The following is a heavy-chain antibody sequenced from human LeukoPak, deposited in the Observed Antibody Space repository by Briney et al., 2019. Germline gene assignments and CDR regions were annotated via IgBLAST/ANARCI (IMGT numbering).Heavy chain of an antibody. Sequence: GGSQRLSCAASGFTFSSYAVHWVRQAPGKGMEWVAVISYDGSNKYYADSVKGRFTISRDNSKNTLYLQMNSLRAEDTALYYCAGLQLWLTSYFDYWGQGTLVTVSS. J-gene: IGHJ4*02. D-gene: IGHD5-18*01. CDR2: ISYDGSNK. CDR3: AGLQLWLTSYFDY. CDR1: GFTFSSYA. V-gene: IGHV3-30-3*01.